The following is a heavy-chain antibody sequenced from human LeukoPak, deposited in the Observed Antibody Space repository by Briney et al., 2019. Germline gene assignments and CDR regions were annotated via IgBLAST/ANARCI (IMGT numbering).Heavy chain of an antibody. CDR1: GGSISSYY. Sequence: SETLSLTCTVSGGSISSYYWSWIRQPPGKGLEWIGYIYYSGNTNYNTSLKSRVTISLDTSKNQFSLKLSSVTAADTAVYYCARDLVAGYTYAYYDYWGQGTLVTVS. CDR3: ARDLVAGYTYAYYDY. J-gene: IGHJ4*02. D-gene: IGHD3-16*01. CDR2: IYYSGNT. V-gene: IGHV4-59*01.